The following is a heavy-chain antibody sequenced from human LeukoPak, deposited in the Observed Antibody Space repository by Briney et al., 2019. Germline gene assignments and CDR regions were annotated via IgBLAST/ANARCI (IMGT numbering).Heavy chain of an antibody. CDR3: ARRRFLDV. D-gene: IGHD3-3*01. Sequence: NPSETLSLTCTVSGGSISRYYWSWIRQPPGKGLEWIGYIYYSGYTNYNPSLKSRVTISVDTSKNQFSLKLSSVTAADTAVYYCARRRFLDVWGQGTTVTVSS. CDR2: IYYSGYT. V-gene: IGHV4-59*08. J-gene: IGHJ6*02. CDR1: GGSISRYY.